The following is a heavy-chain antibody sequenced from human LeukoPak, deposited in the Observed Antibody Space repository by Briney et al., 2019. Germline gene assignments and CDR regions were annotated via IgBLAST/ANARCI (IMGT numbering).Heavy chain of an antibody. CDR2: IRYDGSNK. Sequence: GGALRLSCAASGFTFSSYGMHWVRQAPGKGRGWVAFIRYDGSNKYYADSVKGRFTISRDNSKNTLYLQMNSLRAEDTAVYYCAKDRHGSSPDDYWGQGTLVTVSS. J-gene: IGHJ4*02. D-gene: IGHD5-24*01. CDR3: AKDRHGSSPDDY. CDR1: GFTFSSYG. V-gene: IGHV3-30*02.